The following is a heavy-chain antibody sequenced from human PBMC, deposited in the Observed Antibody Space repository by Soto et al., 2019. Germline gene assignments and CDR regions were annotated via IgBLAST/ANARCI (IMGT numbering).Heavy chain of an antibody. J-gene: IGHJ6*02. CDR2: IKSKTDGGTT. Sequence: EVQLVESGGGLVKPGGSLRLSCAASGFTFSNAWMNWVRQAPGKGLEWVGRIKSKTDGGTTDYAAPVKGRFTISRDGSKNTQYLQMNSLKAEDTAVYHCTTDDSSGWYSRYYYYGMDVWGQGTTVTVSS. V-gene: IGHV3-15*07. CDR3: TTDDSSGWYSRYYYYGMDV. D-gene: IGHD6-19*01. CDR1: GFTFSNAW.